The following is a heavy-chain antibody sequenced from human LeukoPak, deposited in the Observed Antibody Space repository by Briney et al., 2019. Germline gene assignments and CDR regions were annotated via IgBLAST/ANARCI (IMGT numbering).Heavy chain of an antibody. V-gene: IGHV4-34*01. CDR3: ARAPVGDYYGSGSSNDY. CDR2: INHSGST. Sequence: SETLSLTCAVYGGSFSGYYWSWIRQPPGKGLEWIGEINHSGSTNYNPSLKSRVTISVDTSKNQFSLKLSSVTAADTAVYYCARAPVGDYYGSGSSNDYWGQGTLVTVSS. D-gene: IGHD3-10*01. CDR1: GGSFSGYY. J-gene: IGHJ4*02.